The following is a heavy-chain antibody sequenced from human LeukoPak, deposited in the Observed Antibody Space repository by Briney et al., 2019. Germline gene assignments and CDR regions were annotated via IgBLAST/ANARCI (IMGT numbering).Heavy chain of an antibody. V-gene: IGHV4-34*01. CDR1: GGSFSGYY. CDR3: AREVSSGWYNYFDY. Sequence: SETLSLTCVVYGGSFSGYYWSWIRQSPGKGLEWIGEINHRGSTNYNPSLKRRVTISLDTSKNQFSLKLSSVTAADTAVYYCAREVSSGWYNYFDYWGQGTLVTVSS. CDR2: INHRGST. J-gene: IGHJ4*02. D-gene: IGHD6-19*01.